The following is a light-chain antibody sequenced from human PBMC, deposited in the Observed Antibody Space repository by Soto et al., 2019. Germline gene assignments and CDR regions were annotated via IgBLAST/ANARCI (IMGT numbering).Light chain of an antibody. CDR3: QQYGSSGT. CDR2: QTS. CDR1: QSISSNY. V-gene: IGKV3-20*01. J-gene: IGKJ1*01. Sequence: EIVMTQSPVTLSVSPGERATLSCRASQSISSNYLAWYQQKPGQAPRLLIYQTSIRAAGIPDRFSGSGSGTDFTLTISRLEPEDFAVYYCQQYGSSGTFGQGTKVDIK.